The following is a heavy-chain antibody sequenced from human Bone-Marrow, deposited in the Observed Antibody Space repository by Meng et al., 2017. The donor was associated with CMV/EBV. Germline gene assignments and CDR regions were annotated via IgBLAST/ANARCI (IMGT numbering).Heavy chain of an antibody. CDR1: GFTFSDHY. Sequence: GESLKISCAASGFTFSDHYMTWIRQAPGKGLEWVANIKQDGSEKYYVDSVKGRFTISRDNAKNSLYLQMNSLRAEDTAVYYCARSSGYYYTDYWGQGTLVTVSS. V-gene: IGHV3-7*01. J-gene: IGHJ4*02. CDR3: ARSSGYYYTDY. D-gene: IGHD3-3*01. CDR2: IKQDGSEK.